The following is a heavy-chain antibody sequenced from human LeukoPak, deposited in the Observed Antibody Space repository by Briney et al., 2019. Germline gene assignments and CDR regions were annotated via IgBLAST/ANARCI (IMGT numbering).Heavy chain of an antibody. CDR2: INPNSGGT. V-gene: IGHV1-2*02. D-gene: IGHD3-22*01. J-gene: IGHJ3*02. Sequence: ASVKVSCKASGYTFTGYYMHWVRQAPGQGLEWMGWINPNSGGTNYAQKFQGRVTMTRDTSISTAYMELSRLRSDDTAVYYCARDVPMNYYDSSGYYGSAFDIWGQGTMVTVSS. CDR1: GYTFTGYY. CDR3: ARDVPMNYYDSSGYYGSAFDI.